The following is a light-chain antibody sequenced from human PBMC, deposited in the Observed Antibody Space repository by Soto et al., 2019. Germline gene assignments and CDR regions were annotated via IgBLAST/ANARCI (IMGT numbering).Light chain of an antibody. CDR1: SSNIGGNS. CDR2: DDN. V-gene: IGLV1-51*01. J-gene: IGLJ1*01. CDR3: GSWDSSLSAYV. Sequence: QSVLTQPRSVSPAPGQKVTISCSGSSSNIGGNSVSWYQQLPGTAPKFLIYDDNKRPSGIPDRFSGSNSGTSATLGITGFQTGDEADYYCGSWDSSLSAYVFGTGTKGTVL.